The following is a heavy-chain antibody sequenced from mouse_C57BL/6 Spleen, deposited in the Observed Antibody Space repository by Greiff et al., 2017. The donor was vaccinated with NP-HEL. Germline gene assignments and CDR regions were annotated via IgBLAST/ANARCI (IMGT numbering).Heavy chain of an antibody. CDR1: GYTFTSYT. CDR3: ARSPAMDY. V-gene: IGHV1-4*01. CDR2: INPSSGYT. J-gene: IGHJ4*01. Sequence: VQLVESGAELARPGASVKMSCKASGYTFTSYTMHWVKQRPGQGLEWIGYINPSSGYTKYNQKFKDKATLTADKSSSTAYMQLSSLTSEDSAVYDCARSPAMDYWGQGTSVTVSS.